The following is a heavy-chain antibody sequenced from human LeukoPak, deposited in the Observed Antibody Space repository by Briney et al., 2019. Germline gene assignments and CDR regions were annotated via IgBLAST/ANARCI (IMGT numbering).Heavy chain of an antibody. J-gene: IGHJ4*02. CDR3: ARDRGPIAVAGRYFDY. V-gene: IGHV1-69*01. Sequence: ASVKVSCKASGGTFSGYAISWVRQAPGQGLEWMGGIIPIFGTANYAQKFQGRVTITADESTGTAYMELSSLRSEDTAVYYCARDRGPIAVAGRYFDYWGQGTLVTVSS. D-gene: IGHD6-19*01. CDR1: GGTFSGYA. CDR2: IIPIFGTA.